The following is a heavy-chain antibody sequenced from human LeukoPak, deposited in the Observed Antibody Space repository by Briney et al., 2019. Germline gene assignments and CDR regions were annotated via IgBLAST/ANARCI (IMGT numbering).Heavy chain of an antibody. Sequence: SETLSLTCTVSGGSISSYYWSWIRQPAGKGLEWIGRIYTSGSTNYNPSLKSRVTISVDTSKNQFSLKLSSVTAADTAVYYCARLEGGGYSYGYGYYYYGMDVWGQGTTVTVSS. CDR3: ARLEGGGYSYGYGYYYYGMDV. V-gene: IGHV4-4*07. CDR2: IYTSGST. D-gene: IGHD5-18*01. CDR1: GGSISSYY. J-gene: IGHJ6*02.